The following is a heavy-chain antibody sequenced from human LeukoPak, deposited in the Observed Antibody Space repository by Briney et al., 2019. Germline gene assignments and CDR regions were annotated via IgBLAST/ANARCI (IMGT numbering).Heavy chain of an antibody. Sequence: SETLSLTCTVSGGSISSSSYYWGWIRQPPGKGLEWIGSIYYSGSTYYNPSLKSRVTISVDTSKSQFSLKLSSVTAADTAVYYCTRSGQNYYYYYMDVWGKGTTVTVSS. CDR3: TRSGQNYYYYYMDV. CDR2: IYYSGST. CDR1: GGSISSSSYY. V-gene: IGHV4-39*07. D-gene: IGHD3-3*01. J-gene: IGHJ6*03.